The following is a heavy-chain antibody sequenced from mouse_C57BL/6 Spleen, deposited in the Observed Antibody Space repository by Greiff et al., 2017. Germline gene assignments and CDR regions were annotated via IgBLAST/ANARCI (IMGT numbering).Heavy chain of an antibody. Sequence: QVQLQQPGAKLVMPGASVKLSCKASGYTFTSYWMHWVKQRPGQGLEWIGEIDPSDSYTHYNQKFKGKSTLTVDKSSSTAYMQLSSLPSEDSAVYYCARKDSTSYAMDYWGQGTSVTVSS. CDR2: IDPSDSYT. CDR3: ARKDSTSYAMDY. CDR1: GYTFTSYW. V-gene: IGHV1-69*01. D-gene: IGHD2-14*01. J-gene: IGHJ4*01.